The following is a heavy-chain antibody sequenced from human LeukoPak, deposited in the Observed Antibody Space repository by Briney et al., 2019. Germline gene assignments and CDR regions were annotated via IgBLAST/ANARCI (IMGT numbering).Heavy chain of an antibody. CDR2: ISAYNGNT. D-gene: IGHD3-3*01. J-gene: IGHJ5*02. V-gene: IGHV1-18*01. Sequence: GASVKVSCKASGYTFTSYGISWVRQAPGQGLEWMGWISAYNGNTNYAQKLQGRVTMTTDTSTSTAYMELRSLRSDDTAVYYCARGYYDFWSGYSRLPWLDPWGQGTLVTVSS. CDR3: ARGYYDFWSGYSRLPWLDP. CDR1: GYTFTSYG.